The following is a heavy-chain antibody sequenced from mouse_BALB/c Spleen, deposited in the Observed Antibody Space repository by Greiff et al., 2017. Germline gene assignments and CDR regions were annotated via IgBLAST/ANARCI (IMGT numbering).Heavy chain of an antibody. V-gene: IGHV1-5*01. Sequence: EVQLQQSGTVLARPGASVKMSCKASGYTFTSYWMHWVKQRPGQGLEWIGAIYPGNSDTSYNQKFKGKAKLTAVTSTSTAYMELSSLTNEDSAVYYCTRRGLLLYAMDYWGQGTSVTVSS. D-gene: IGHD2-3*01. CDR1: GYTFTSYW. J-gene: IGHJ4*01. CDR3: TRRGLLLYAMDY. CDR2: IYPGNSDT.